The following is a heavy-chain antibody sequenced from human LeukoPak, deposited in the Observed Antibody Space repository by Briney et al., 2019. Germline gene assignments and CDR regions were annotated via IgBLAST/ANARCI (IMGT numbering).Heavy chain of an antibody. J-gene: IGHJ4*02. CDR2: ISGSGGST. CDR1: GFTFSSYA. D-gene: IGHD6-19*01. Sequence: GGSLRLSCAASGFTFSSYAMSWVRQAPGKGLEWVSAISGSGGSTYYADSVKGRFTISRDNSKNTLYLQTNSLRAEDTAVYYCAKDDLRYSSGLNFFDYWGQGTLVTVSS. CDR3: AKDDLRYSSGLNFFDY. V-gene: IGHV3-23*01.